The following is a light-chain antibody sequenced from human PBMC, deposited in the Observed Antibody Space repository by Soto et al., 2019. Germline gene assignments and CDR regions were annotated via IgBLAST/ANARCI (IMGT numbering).Light chain of an antibody. CDR3: QQYNSYSEA. CDR1: QTISSW. V-gene: IGKV1-5*03. CDR2: KAS. J-gene: IGKJ1*01. Sequence: DIHMTQAPSTLSGSLGDRVTITCRASQTISSWLAWYQQKPLKPPKLLIYKASTLKSVVPSSFSGSGSGTEFTLTTSSLQPHDFATYYCQQYNSYSEAFGQGPKVDIK.